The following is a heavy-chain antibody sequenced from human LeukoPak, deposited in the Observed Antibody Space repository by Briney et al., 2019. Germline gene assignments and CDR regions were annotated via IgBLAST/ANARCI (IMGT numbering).Heavy chain of an antibody. CDR2: ISDSGSAI. D-gene: IGHD2-8*01. CDR1: GFIFSDYY. V-gene: IGHV3-11*01. CDR3: ARRMDNDY. Sequence: PGGSLRLSCAASGFIFSDYYMSWIRQSPGKGLEWVSFISDSGSAIYYADSVRGRFTVSRDNAKNSLYLQMNSLRAEDTAVYYCARRMDNDYWGQGTLVTVSS. J-gene: IGHJ4*02.